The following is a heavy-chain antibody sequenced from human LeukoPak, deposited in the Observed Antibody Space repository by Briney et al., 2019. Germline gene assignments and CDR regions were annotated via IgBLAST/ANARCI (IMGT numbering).Heavy chain of an antibody. J-gene: IGHJ4*02. CDR3: ARGTPIYDSSGYCLDY. V-gene: IGHV3-53*01. D-gene: IGHD3-22*01. Sequence: PGGSLSLSCAASWFTVSSNYMSWVRQAPGKGLEWVSVIYSGGNTLYADSVKGRFTISRDNSKNTVHLQMNSLRAEDTAVYYCARGTPIYDSSGYCLDYWGQGTLVTVSS. CDR1: WFTVSSNY. CDR2: IYSGGNT.